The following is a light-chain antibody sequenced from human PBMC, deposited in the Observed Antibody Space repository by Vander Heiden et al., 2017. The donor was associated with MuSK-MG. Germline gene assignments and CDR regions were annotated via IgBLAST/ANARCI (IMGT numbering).Light chain of an antibody. CDR3: QAWDSSTAR. Sequence: SYELTQPPSVPVSPGQTASITCSGDKLGDKYACWYQQKPGQSPVLVIYQDSKRPSGIPERFSGSNSGNTATLTISGTQAMDEADYYCQAWDSSTARFGGGTKLTVL. V-gene: IGLV3-1*01. CDR2: QDS. CDR1: KLGDKY. J-gene: IGLJ2*01.